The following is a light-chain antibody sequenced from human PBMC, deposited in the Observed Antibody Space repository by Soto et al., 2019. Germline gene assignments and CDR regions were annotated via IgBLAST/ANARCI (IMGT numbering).Light chain of an antibody. CDR1: QSVSSY. Sequence: EIVLTQSPATLSLSPGEISTLSCRASQSVSSYLAWYQQKPGQAPRLLIYGASSRATGIPDKFSGGGSGTDFSLTISRLEPEDFAVYYCQHYDNSLLTFGGGTKVDI. J-gene: IGKJ4*01. CDR3: QHYDNSLLT. V-gene: IGKV3-20*01. CDR2: GAS.